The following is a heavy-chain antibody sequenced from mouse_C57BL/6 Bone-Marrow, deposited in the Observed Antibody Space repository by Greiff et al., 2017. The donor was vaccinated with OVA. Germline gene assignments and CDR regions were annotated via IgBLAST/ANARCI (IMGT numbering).Heavy chain of an antibody. D-gene: IGHD2-1*01. Sequence: VQRVESGAELVRPGASVTLSCKASGYTFTDYEMHWVKQTPVHGLEWIGAIDPETGGTAYNQKFKGKAILTADKSSSTAYMELRSLTSEDSAVYYCTSLLVDYWGQGTTLTVSS. CDR3: TSLLVDY. CDR1: GYTFTDYE. V-gene: IGHV1-15*01. J-gene: IGHJ2*01. CDR2: IDPETGGT.